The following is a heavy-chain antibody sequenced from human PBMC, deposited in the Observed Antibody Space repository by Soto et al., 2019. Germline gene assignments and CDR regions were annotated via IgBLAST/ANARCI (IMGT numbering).Heavy chain of an antibody. CDR2: IYSGGST. J-gene: IGHJ6*02. Sequence: EVQLVESGGGLIQPGGSLRLSCAASGFTVSSNYMSWVRQAPGKGLEWVSVIYSGGSTYYADSVKGRFTISRDNSKNTLYLQMNSLRAEDTAVYYCARGIGGWDYYYGMDVWGQGTTVTVSS. D-gene: IGHD1-26*01. CDR3: ARGIGGWDYYYGMDV. V-gene: IGHV3-53*01. CDR1: GFTVSSNY.